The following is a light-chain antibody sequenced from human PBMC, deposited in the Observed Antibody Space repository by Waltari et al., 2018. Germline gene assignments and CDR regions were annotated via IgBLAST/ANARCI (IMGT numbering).Light chain of an antibody. J-gene: IGKJ4*01. CDR3: QQYNGYSGT. Sequence: DIQMTQSPSALSASVGDRVIITCRASQSISSWLAWYQQKAGKAPKLLIYKASTLQSGVPSRFSGSGSGTEFTLTISSLQPDDSATYYCQQYNGYSGTFGGGTKVKI. CDR1: QSISSW. CDR2: KAS. V-gene: IGKV1-5*03.